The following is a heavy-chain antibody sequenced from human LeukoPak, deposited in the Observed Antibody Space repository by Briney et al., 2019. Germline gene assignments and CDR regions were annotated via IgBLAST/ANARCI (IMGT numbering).Heavy chain of an antibody. Sequence: SETLSLTCTVSGGSISGHSWSWIRQPPGKGLEWIGYIFYSGPTNYSPSLKSRVTISVDTSKNQFSLRLSSVTATDTAVYYCARDFYDSRGDAFDIWGQGTMVTVSS. CDR1: GGSISGHS. CDR3: ARDFYDSRGDAFDI. CDR2: IFYSGPT. D-gene: IGHD3-22*01. J-gene: IGHJ3*02. V-gene: IGHV4-59*11.